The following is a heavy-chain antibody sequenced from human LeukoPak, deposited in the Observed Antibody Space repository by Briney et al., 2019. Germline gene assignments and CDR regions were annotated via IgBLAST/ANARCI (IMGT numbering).Heavy chain of an antibody. Sequence: PGGSLRLSCAASGFIFKKYWMNWVRQAPGKGLEWVSIIYSDGSTYYADSVKGRFTISRDTSKNTLFLQMNSLRAEDTAVYYCASGRTADAFDIWGQGTMVTVSS. V-gene: IGHV3-53*01. CDR1: GFIFKKYW. CDR2: IYSDGST. J-gene: IGHJ3*02. CDR3: ASGRTADAFDI. D-gene: IGHD2-15*01.